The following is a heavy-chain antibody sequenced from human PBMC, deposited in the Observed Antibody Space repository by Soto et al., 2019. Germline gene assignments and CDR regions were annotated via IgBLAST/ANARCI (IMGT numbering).Heavy chain of an antibody. CDR3: ARDQHDSSGYYSYFQH. Sequence: ETLPLTCTVSGGSISSYYWSWIRQPPGKGLEWIGYIYYSGSTNYNPSLKSRVTISVDTSKNQFSLKLSSVTAADTAVYYCARDQHDSSGYYSYFQHWGQGTLVTV. J-gene: IGHJ1*01. D-gene: IGHD3-22*01. CDR1: GGSISSYY. CDR2: IYYSGST. V-gene: IGHV4-59*01.